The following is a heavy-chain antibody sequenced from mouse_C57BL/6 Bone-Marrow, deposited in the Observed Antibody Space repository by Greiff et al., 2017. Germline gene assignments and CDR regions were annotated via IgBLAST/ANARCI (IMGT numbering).Heavy chain of an antibody. D-gene: IGHD1-1*01. J-gene: IGHJ3*01. Sequence: VQLQQSGPELVKPGASVKIPCKASGYTFTDYNMDWVKQSHGKSLEWIGDINPNNGGTIYNQKFKGKATLTVDKSSSTAYMELRSLTSEDTAVYYCARWDLYYGSSPFAYWGQGTLVTVSA. V-gene: IGHV1-18*01. CDR3: ARWDLYYGSSPFAY. CDR2: INPNNGGT. CDR1: GYTFTDYN.